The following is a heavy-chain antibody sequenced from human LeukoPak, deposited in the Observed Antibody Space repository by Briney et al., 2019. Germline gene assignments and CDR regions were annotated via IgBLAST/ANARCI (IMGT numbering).Heavy chain of an antibody. D-gene: IGHD2-8*01. V-gene: IGHV4-34*01. J-gene: IGHJ4*02. CDR2: INHSGST. CDR3: ARGASGIVLMVYAMRFDY. Sequence: SETLSLTCAVYGGSFSGYYWSWIRQPPGKGLERIGEINHSGSTNYNPSLKSRVTISVDTSKNQFSLKLSSVIAADTAVYYCARGASGIVLMVYAMRFDYWGQGTLVTVSS. CDR1: GGSFSGYY.